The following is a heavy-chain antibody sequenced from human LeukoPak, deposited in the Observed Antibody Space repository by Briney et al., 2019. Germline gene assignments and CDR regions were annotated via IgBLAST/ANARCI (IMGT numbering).Heavy chain of an antibody. Sequence: GGSLRLSCAASGFTVSNNFLSWVRQAPGKGLEWVSSISSSSSYIYYADSVKGRFTISRDNAKNSLYLQMNSLRAEDTAVYYCARDSYLLKTAFDIWGQGTMVTVSS. CDR2: ISSSSSYI. CDR1: GFTVSNNF. J-gene: IGHJ3*02. V-gene: IGHV3-21*01. CDR3: ARDSYLLKTAFDI. D-gene: IGHD2-15*01.